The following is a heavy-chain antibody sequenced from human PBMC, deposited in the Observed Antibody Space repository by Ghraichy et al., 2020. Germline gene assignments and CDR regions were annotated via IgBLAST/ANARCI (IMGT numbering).Heavy chain of an antibody. Sequence: GGSLRLSCAPSGFTFSSYGIHWVRQAPGKGLEWVAVISYDGTNKFYGDSVKGRFTISRDNSKNTVFLQMNSLTGEDTAVYYCARDGVLVRGENFFDYWGQGTLVTVSS. CDR3: ARDGVLVRGENFFDY. J-gene: IGHJ4*02. CDR1: GFTFSSYG. V-gene: IGHV3-30*03. CDR2: ISYDGTNK. D-gene: IGHD3-10*01.